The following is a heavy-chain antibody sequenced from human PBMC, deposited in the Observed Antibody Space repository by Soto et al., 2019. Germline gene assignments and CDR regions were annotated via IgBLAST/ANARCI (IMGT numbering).Heavy chain of an antibody. CDR2: IYYSGST. CDR1: GGSISSSSYY. Sequence: PSETLSLTCTVSGGSISSSSYYWGWIRQPPGKGLEWIGSIYYSGSTYYNPSLKSRVTISVDTSKNQFSLKLSSVTAADTAVYYCARQRRHYYYMDVWGKGTTVTVSS. J-gene: IGHJ6*03. V-gene: IGHV4-39*01. D-gene: IGHD1-1*01. CDR3: ARQRRHYYYMDV.